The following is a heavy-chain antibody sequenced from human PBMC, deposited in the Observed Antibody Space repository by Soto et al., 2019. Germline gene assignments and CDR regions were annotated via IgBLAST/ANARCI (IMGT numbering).Heavy chain of an antibody. Sequence: ALVKVSCKASGYTFTSYYMHWVRQAPGQGLEWMGIINPSGGSTSYAQKFQGRVTMTRDTSTSTVYMELSSLRSEDTAVYYCASNYKVRYFPLWGQGTLVTVSS. CDR1: GYTFTSYY. D-gene: IGHD3-9*01. V-gene: IGHV1-46*03. J-gene: IGHJ4*02. CDR2: INPSGGST. CDR3: ASNYKVRYFPL.